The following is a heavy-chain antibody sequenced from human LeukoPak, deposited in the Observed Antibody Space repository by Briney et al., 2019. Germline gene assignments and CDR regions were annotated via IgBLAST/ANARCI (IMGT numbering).Heavy chain of an antibody. D-gene: IGHD3-22*01. CDR3: ARVAEYSGFSIGAFDI. CDR1: GGSISSSNW. CDR2: IYHSGST. Sequence: PSETLSLTCAVSGGSISSSNWWSWVRQPPGKGLEWIGEIYHSGSTYYNPSLKSRVTISVDKSKNQFSLKLSSVTAADTAVYYCARVAEYSGFSIGAFDIWGQGTMVTVSS. J-gene: IGHJ3*02. V-gene: IGHV4-4*02.